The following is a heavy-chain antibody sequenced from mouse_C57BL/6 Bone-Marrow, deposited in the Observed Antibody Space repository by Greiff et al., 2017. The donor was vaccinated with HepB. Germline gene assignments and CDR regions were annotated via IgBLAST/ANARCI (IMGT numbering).Heavy chain of an antibody. CDR1: GYTFTSYW. J-gene: IGHJ3*01. CDR3: ARKPPYYYGSSWFAY. D-gene: IGHD1-1*01. CDR2: IHPNSGST. V-gene: IGHV1-64*01. Sequence: VQLQQPGAELVKPGASVKLSCKASGYTFTSYWMHWVKQRPGQGLEWIGMIHPNSGSTNYNEKFKSKATLTVDKSSSTAYMQRSSLTSEDSAVYYCARKPPYYYGSSWFAYWGQGTLVTVSA.